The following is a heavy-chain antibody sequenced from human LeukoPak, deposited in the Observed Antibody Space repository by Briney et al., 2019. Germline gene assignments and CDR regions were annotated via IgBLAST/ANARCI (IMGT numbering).Heavy chain of an antibody. CDR2: IVVGSGNT. D-gene: IGHD6-13*01. Sequence: VASVKVSCKASGFTFTSSAVQWVRQARGQRLEWIGWIVVGSGNTNYAQKFQERVTITRDMSISTAYMELSRLRSDDTAVYYCARYEQQLDYWGQGTLVTVSS. V-gene: IGHV1-58*01. J-gene: IGHJ4*02. CDR3: ARYEQQLDY. CDR1: GFTFTSSA.